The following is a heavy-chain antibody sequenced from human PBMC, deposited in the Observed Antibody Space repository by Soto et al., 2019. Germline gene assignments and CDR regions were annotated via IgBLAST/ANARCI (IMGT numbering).Heavy chain of an antibody. Sequence: SGKVACNASGYTFTSYATYWVRHAPGQSLEWMGRISVGSDNTKYSQKFQGRVTITRDTSASTAYMELSSLRSEDTAVYYCARSSNLPSDYWGQGTLVTVSS. CDR1: GYTFTSYA. D-gene: IGHD2-2*01. V-gene: IGHV1-3*01. CDR2: ISVGSDNT. CDR3: ARSSNLPSDY. J-gene: IGHJ4*02.